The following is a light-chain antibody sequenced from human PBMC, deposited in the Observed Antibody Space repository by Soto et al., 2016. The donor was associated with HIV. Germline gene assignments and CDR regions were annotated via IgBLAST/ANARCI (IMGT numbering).Light chain of an antibody. CDR3: QSADNSGTYVV. CDR2: EDS. J-gene: IGLJ2*01. CDR1: ALPRQY. Sequence: SYELTQPPSVSVSPGQTARITCSGDALPRQYVYWYQQKAGLAPVLVIYEDSERPSGIPERLSGSSSGRTVTLTISGVQAEDEADYYCQSADNSGTYVVFGGGTKLTVL. V-gene: IGLV3-25*03.